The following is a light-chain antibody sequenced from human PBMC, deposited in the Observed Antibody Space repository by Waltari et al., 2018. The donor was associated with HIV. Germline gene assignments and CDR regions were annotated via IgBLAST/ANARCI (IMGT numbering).Light chain of an antibody. CDR2: DNN. J-gene: IGLJ2*01. CDR3: TSYGGRNNRVL. V-gene: IGLV1-40*01. CDR1: SSNIGAGYG. Sequence: QSVLTQPPSVSGAPGQTVTISCAGSSSNIGAGYGVHWYQHIPGTAPKLLIYDNNNRPSGVPDRFSGSKSGDTASLTVSGLQAEDEADYYCTSYGGRNNRVLFGGGTRLTVL.